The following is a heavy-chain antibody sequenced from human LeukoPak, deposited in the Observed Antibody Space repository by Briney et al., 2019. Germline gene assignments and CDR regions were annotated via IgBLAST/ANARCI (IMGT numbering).Heavy chain of an antibody. D-gene: IGHD3-10*01. Sequence: ASVKVSCKASGYTFTSYGISWVRQAPGQGLEWMGWISAYNGNTNYAQKLQGRVTMTTDTSTSTAYMELRSLRSDDTAVYYCARELNSYYYGSGSYYNGAFDIWGQGTMVTVSS. CDR2: ISAYNGNT. CDR1: GYTFTSYG. V-gene: IGHV1-18*01. CDR3: ARELNSYYYGSGSYYNGAFDI. J-gene: IGHJ3*02.